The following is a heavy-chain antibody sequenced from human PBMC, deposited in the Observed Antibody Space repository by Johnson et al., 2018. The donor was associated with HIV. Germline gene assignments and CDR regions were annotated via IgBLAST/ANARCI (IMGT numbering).Heavy chain of an antibody. CDR2: ISYDGSNR. CDR1: GFTFNKYA. D-gene: IGHD1-1*01. V-gene: IGHV3-30-3*01. CDR3: ARSGPNWAFDF. J-gene: IGHJ3*01. Sequence: QVQLVESGGGVVQPGRSLRLSCAASGFTFNKYAIHWVRQAPGKGLEWVAVISYDGSNRYYADSVKGRFTISRDNSKNTVYLQMNSLRTEDTAAYYCARSGPNWAFDFWGQGTMVTVSS.